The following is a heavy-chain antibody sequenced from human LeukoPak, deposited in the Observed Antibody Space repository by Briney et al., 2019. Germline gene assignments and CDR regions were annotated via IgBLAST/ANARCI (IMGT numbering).Heavy chain of an antibody. V-gene: IGHV4-61*02. Sequence: SETLSLTCTVSGYSISSGGYYWSWLRQPAGKGLEWIGRIYSSGSSNYSPSLKSRVTLSVDTSRNQFSLTLYSVTAADTAIYYCARDITEVTTHDAFDIWGQGTMVTVSS. J-gene: IGHJ3*02. D-gene: IGHD4-11*01. CDR3: ARDITEVTTHDAFDI. CDR1: GYSISSGGYY. CDR2: IYSSGSS.